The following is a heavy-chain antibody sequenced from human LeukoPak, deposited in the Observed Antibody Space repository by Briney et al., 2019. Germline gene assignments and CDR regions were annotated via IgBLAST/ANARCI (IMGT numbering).Heavy chain of an antibody. J-gene: IGHJ3*02. CDR1: GGTFSSYA. CDR3: ARVPPVGPKRGAFDI. V-gene: IGHV1-69*13. CDR2: IIPIFGTA. Sequence: SVKVSCKASGGTFSSYAISWVRQAPGQGLEWMGGIIPIFGTANYAQKFQGRVTITADESTSTAYMELSSLRSEDTAVYYCARVPPVGPKRGAFDIWGQETMVTVSS. D-gene: IGHD1-26*01.